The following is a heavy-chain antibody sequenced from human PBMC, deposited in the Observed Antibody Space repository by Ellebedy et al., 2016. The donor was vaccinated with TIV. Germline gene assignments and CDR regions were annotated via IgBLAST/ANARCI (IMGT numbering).Heavy chain of an antibody. Sequence: SETLSLTCTVSGASISHYYWSWIRQPAGKGLEWIGRIYTSGSTNYNPSLRSRVTVSRDTSKNQMFLKLTSVTAADTAIYYCVRDRAPYYGSGNFYPYNCFDPWGQGTLVTVSS. D-gene: IGHD3-10*01. CDR3: VRDRAPYYGSGNFYPYNCFDP. V-gene: IGHV4-4*07. CDR1: GASISHYY. CDR2: IYTSGST. J-gene: IGHJ5*02.